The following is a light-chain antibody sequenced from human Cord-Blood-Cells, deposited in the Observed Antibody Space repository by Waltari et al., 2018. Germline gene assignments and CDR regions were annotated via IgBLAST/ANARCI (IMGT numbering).Light chain of an antibody. Sequence: SALTQPASVSGSPGQSITISCTGTSSHVGSYNLVSLYQQHPGKAPKLMIYEGSKRPSGVSKRFSGSKSGNTASLTISGLQAEDEADYYCCSYAGSSTLVFGGGTKLTVL. CDR1: SSHVGSYNL. J-gene: IGLJ3*02. CDR2: EGS. CDR3: CSYAGSSTLV. V-gene: IGLV2-23*01.